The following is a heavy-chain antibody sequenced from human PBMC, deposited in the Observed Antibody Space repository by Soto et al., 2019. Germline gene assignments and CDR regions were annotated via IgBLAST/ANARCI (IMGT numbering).Heavy chain of an antibody. CDR2: IIPIFGTA. D-gene: IGHD2-2*02. Sequence: SVKVSCKASGGTFSSYAISWVRQAPGQGLEWMGGIIPIFGTANYAQKFQGRVTITADESTSTAYMELSSLRSEDTAVYYCASDLGYCSSTSCYTTFLYYYGMVVWGQGTTVTVSS. CDR3: ASDLGYCSSTSCYTTFLYYYGMVV. CDR1: GGTFSSYA. J-gene: IGHJ6*02. V-gene: IGHV1-69*13.